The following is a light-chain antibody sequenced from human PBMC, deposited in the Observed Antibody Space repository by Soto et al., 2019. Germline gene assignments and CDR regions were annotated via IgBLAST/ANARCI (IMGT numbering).Light chain of an antibody. CDR3: GSWDDSLNVGA. Sequence: QSVLTQPPSVSAAPGQKVTLSCSGTSNIGNNYISWYQQPPGTAPKLLIYENNKRPSGIPDRFSGSKSGTSATLGITGLQTGDEAVYYCGSWDDSLNVGAFGGGTKVTVL. CDR1: SNIGNNY. CDR2: ENN. V-gene: IGLV1-51*01. J-gene: IGLJ2*01.